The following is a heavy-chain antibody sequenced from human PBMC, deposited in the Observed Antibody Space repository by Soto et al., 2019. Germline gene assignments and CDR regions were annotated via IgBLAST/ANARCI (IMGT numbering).Heavy chain of an antibody. CDR1: GGSISSGDYY. J-gene: IGHJ4*02. Sequence: SETLSLTCTVSGGSISSGDYYWSWIRQPPGKGLEWIGYIYYSGSTYYNPSLKSRVTISVDTSKNQFSLKLSSVTAADTAVYYCAREVVARWGCFDYRGQGTLVPVSS. CDR3: AREVVARWGCFDY. V-gene: IGHV4-30-4*01. D-gene: IGHD2-15*01. CDR2: IYYSGST.